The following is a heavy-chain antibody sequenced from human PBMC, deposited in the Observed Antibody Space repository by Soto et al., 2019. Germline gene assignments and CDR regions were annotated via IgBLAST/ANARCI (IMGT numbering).Heavy chain of an antibody. V-gene: IGHV3-33*01. CDR1: GFTFNTYG. D-gene: IGHD5-18*01. CDR3: ARIQLDTIMALDF. CDR2: IWSDGNNK. J-gene: IGHJ4*02. Sequence: QVQLVESGGGVVQPGRSLRLSCATSGFTFNTYGFHWFLQAPGKGLEWVSVIWSDGNNKYYADSVKGRFTISRDSSKNTLYLQMNSLRVEDTAVYYCARIQLDTIMALDFWGQGTLVTVS.